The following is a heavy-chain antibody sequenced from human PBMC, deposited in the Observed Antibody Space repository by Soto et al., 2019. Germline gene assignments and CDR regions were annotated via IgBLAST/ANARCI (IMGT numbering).Heavy chain of an antibody. V-gene: IGHV3-23*01. D-gene: IGHD3-10*01. CDR1: GFTFASYT. Sequence: EAQLLESGGGIVEPGGSLRLSCAASGFTFASYTMSWVRQAPGKGLQWVSYISDGGHNTYYADSVKGRFTIARDDLEGTLYLQMNCLGADDTALYYCVRGYYGSGVIWGQGTLVTVSS. J-gene: IGHJ4*02. CDR2: ISDGGHNT. CDR3: VRGYYGSGVI.